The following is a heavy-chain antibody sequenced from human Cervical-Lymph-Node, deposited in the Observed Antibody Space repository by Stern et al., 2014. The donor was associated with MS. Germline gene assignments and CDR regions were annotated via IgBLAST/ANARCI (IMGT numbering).Heavy chain of an antibody. Sequence: VQLVESGADVKKPGSSVRVSCKASGDISWLRQAPGQGLEDMGGIIRPVGPTHCTQRFQGRLTITADESTNTTYMELSSLRSDDTAVYYCARGAGDNWFDPWGQGTLVSVSS. J-gene: IGHJ5*02. CDR1: GD. CDR2: IIRPVGPT. V-gene: IGHV1-69*01. CDR3: ARGAGDNWFDP. D-gene: IGHD3-10*01.